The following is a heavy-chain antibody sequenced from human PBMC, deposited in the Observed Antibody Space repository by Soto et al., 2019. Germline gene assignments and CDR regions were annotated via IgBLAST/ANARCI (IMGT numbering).Heavy chain of an antibody. CDR3: ARARPLAVAQTASEV. V-gene: IGHV1-2*02. J-gene: IGHJ4*02. CDR1: GYTFTDHY. D-gene: IGHD5-12*01. Sequence: ASVKVSCKASGYTFTDHYLLWVRQAPGQGLEWMGWMHPNNGATNFAQKFQGRVTLTRDTSISTAYLEIPRLKSDDTAVYFCARARPLAVAQTASEVWGQGTLVTVSS. CDR2: MHPNNGAT.